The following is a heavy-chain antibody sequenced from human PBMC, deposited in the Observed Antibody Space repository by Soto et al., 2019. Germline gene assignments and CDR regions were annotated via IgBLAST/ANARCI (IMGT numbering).Heavy chain of an antibody. Sequence: SETLSLTCTVSGGSISSGDYYWSWIRQPPGKGLEWIGYIYYSGSTYYNPSLKSRVTISVDTSKNQFSLKLSSVTAADTAVYFCAHTMVRGVITQFDYWGQGTLVTV. V-gene: IGHV4-30-4*01. CDR3: AHTMVRGVITQFDY. D-gene: IGHD3-10*01. CDR1: GGSISSGDYY. J-gene: IGHJ4*02. CDR2: IYYSGST.